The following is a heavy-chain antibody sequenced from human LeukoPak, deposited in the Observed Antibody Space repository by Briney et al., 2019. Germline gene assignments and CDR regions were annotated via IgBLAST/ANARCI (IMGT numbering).Heavy chain of an antibody. V-gene: IGHV4-34*01. J-gene: IGHJ5*02. CDR2: INHSGST. CDR1: GGSFSGYY. CDR3: ARGTISIAAARYNWFDP. D-gene: IGHD6-13*01. Sequence: PSETLSLTCAVYGGSFSGYYWSWIRQPPGKGLEWIGGINHSGSTNYNPSLKSRVTISVDTSKNQFSLKLSSVTAADTAVYYCARGTISIAAARYNWFDPWGQGTLVTVSS.